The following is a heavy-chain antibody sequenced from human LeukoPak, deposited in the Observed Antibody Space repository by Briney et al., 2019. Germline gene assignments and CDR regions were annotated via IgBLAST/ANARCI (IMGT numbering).Heavy chain of an antibody. J-gene: IGHJ5*02. CDR3: ARVSTSGYRDWLDP. D-gene: IGHD3-9*01. CDR2: IYPKSGGT. Sequence: GASVKVSCKASGYTFADYCIHWVRQAPGQGLEWMGWIYPKSGGTNSAQKFQGRVTMTRDTSISTAYMELSRLKFDDTAVYYCARVSTSGYRDWLDPWGQGTLVTVSS. V-gene: IGHV1-2*02. CDR1: GYTFADYC.